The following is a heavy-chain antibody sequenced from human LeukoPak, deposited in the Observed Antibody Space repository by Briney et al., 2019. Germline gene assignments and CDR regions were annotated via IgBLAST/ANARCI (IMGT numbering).Heavy chain of an antibody. V-gene: IGHV3-23*01. CDR3: AKPHYYGSGSYYGY. D-gene: IGHD3-10*01. Sequence: GGSLRLSCAASGFTFSSYAMSWVRQAPGKGLEWVSAISGSGGSTYYADSVKGRFTISGDNSKNTLYLQMNSLRAEDTAVYYCAKPHYYGSGSYYGYWGQGTLVTVSS. CDR1: GFTFSSYA. J-gene: IGHJ4*02. CDR2: ISGSGGST.